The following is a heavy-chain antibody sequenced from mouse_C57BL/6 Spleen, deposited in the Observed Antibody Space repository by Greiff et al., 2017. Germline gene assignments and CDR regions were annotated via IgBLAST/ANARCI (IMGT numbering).Heavy chain of an antibody. Sequence: VQLQQSGPELVKPGASVKISCKASGYSFTDYNMNWVKQSHGKSLEWIGVINPNYGTTSYNQKFKGKATLTVDQSSSTAYMQLNSLTSEDSAVYYCARGGIISGLPRPFAYWGQGTLVTVSA. CDR2: INPNYGTT. D-gene: IGHD3-1*01. V-gene: IGHV1-39*01. CDR3: ARGGIISGLPRPFAY. CDR1: GYSFTDYN. J-gene: IGHJ3*01.